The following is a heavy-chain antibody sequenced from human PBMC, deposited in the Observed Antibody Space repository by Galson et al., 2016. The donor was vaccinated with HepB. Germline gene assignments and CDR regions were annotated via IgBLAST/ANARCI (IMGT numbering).Heavy chain of an antibody. Sequence: SVKVSCKASGYTFTNFGITWVRQAPGQGLEWMGWINTNNGDTNYAQKFQGRVTMTTDTSTSTAYVELRSLRSGDTAIYYCARVRDYYDSGGYTWWGQGTLVT. J-gene: IGHJ4*02. D-gene: IGHD3-22*01. CDR2: INTNNGDT. V-gene: IGHV1-18*04. CDR1: GYTFTNFG. CDR3: ARVRDYYDSGGYTW.